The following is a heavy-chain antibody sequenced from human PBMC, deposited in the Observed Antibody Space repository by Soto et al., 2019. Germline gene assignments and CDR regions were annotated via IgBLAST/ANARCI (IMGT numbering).Heavy chain of an antibody. CDR1: GGSISRSTW. D-gene: IGHD2-2*01. Sequence: QVPLPASGPGLAKPSGTLSLPCAVSGGSISRSTWWSLVRLPPGQGLEWIGAPCHSGSPNYNPSLNRRGTIAVDKSKTQFAREPSEVTAADTAVYDCSREPAFGVVAAAYYYSGMDVWGQGTKVTVAS. CDR3: SREPAFGVVAAAYYYSGMDV. CDR2: PCHSGSP. J-gene: IGHJ6*02. V-gene: IGHV4-4*02.